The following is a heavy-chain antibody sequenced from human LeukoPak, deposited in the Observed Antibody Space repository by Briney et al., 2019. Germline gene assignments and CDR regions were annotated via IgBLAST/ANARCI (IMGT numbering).Heavy chain of an antibody. CDR2: INPSVGGT. Sequence: ASVKVSCKASGYTFTAYYIHWVRQAPGQGLEWMGIINPSVGGTTYAQKLQGRVTMTRDTSTSTVYMELSSLRSEDAAVYYCARGGDDHAFDFWGQGTMVTVSS. CDR1: GYTFTAYY. V-gene: IGHV1-46*01. J-gene: IGHJ3*01. D-gene: IGHD3-10*01. CDR3: ARGGDDHAFDF.